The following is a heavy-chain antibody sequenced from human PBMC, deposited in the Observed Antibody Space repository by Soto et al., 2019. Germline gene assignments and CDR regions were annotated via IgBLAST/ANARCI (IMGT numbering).Heavy chain of an antibody. CDR1: GFTFSSYG. Sequence: GGSLRLSCAASGFTFSSYGMHWVRQAPGKGLEWVAVIWYDGSNKYYADSVKGRFTISRDNSKNTLYLQMNSLRAEDTAVYYCARDGLYDPYDFWSGDSPRGLFDFCGQRTLDTVSS. D-gene: IGHD3-3*01. V-gene: IGHV3-33*01. CDR3: ARDGLYDPYDFWSGDSPRGLFDF. CDR2: IWYDGSNK. J-gene: IGHJ4*02.